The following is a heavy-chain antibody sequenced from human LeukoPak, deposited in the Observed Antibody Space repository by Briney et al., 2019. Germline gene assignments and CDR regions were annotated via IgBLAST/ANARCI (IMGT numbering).Heavy chain of an antibody. CDR3: ARDCRDKELPYFDY. V-gene: IGHV3-43*02. J-gene: IGHJ4*02. Sequence: AGGSLRLSCVASGFTFDDYAMHWVRQAPGRGLEWVSLISGDGGNTYYADSVQGRFTISRDNAKNSLYLQMNSLRAEDTAVYYCARDCRDKELPYFDYWGQGTLVTVSS. CDR1: GFTFDDYA. CDR2: ISGDGGNT. D-gene: IGHD1-26*01.